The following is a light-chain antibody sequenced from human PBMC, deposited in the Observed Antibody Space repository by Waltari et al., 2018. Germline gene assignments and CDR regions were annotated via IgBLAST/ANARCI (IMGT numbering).Light chain of an antibody. V-gene: IGLV2-14*03. CDR1: SSAVGDFNY. CDR3: TSYTSSFVL. Sequence: QSALTQPSSVSGSPGQSISISCTGTSSAVGDFNYFAWYQQHPGKAPQVIIWHDSNRPSGVSNRFSGSKSGNTASLTISGLQAEDEANYYCTSYTSSFVLFGGGTKVTVL. J-gene: IGLJ2*01. CDR2: HDS.